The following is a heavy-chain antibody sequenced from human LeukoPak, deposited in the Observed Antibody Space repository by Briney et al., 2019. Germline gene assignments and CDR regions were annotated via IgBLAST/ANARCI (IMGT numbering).Heavy chain of an antibody. V-gene: IGHV1-2*02. D-gene: IGHD2-15*01. Sequence: ASVKVSCKASGYTFTGYYMHWVRQAPGQGLEWMGWINPSSGVTSYAQKFQGRVTMTRDTSISTAYMELNWLTSDDTAVYSCARGGGHFDYWGQGTLVTVSS. CDR2: INPSSGVT. CDR1: GYTFTGYY. J-gene: IGHJ4*02. CDR3: ARGGGHFDY.